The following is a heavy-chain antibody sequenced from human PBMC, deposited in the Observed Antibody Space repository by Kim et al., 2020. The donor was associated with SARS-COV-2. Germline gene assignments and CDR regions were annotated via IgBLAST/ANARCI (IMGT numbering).Heavy chain of an antibody. Sequence: GGSLRLSCAASGFTFSSYWMHWVRQAPGKGLVWVSRINSDGSSTSYADSVKGRFTISRDNAKNTLYLQMNSLRAEDTAVYYCARGVYSRYSSSWYPGDDAFDIWGQGTMVTVSS. CDR2: INSDGSST. J-gene: IGHJ3*02. CDR1: GFTFSSYW. CDR3: ARGVYSRYSSSWYPGDDAFDI. V-gene: IGHV3-74*01. D-gene: IGHD6-13*01.